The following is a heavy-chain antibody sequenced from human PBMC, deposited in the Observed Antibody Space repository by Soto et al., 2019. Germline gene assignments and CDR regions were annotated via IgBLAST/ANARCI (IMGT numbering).Heavy chain of an antibody. CDR3: SRDGSSTATWIDP. Sequence: PSETLSLTCTVSGDAIDMGRYYWTWIRQQPGKGLEWIGYIYHTGKTYYNPTLESRVTMSVDTSKNQFPLKLASVTAADTAVYYCSRDGSSTATWIDPWGQGTLVTVSS. V-gene: IGHV4-31*03. CDR2: IYHTGKT. D-gene: IGHD2-2*01. J-gene: IGHJ5*02. CDR1: GDAIDMGRYY.